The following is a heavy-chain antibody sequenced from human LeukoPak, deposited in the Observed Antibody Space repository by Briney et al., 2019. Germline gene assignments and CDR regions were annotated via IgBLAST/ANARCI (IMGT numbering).Heavy chain of an antibody. CDR1: GFTFSSYA. J-gene: IGHJ4*02. CDR2: ISGSGGST. Sequence: PGGSLRLSCAASGFTFSSYAMSWVRQAPGKGLEWVSAISGSGGSTYYADSVKGRFTISRDDSKNTLYLQMNSLRAEDTAVYYCAKYEYSSSPGGVYFDYWGQGTLVTVSS. CDR3: AKYEYSSSPGGVYFDY. V-gene: IGHV3-23*01. D-gene: IGHD6-6*01.